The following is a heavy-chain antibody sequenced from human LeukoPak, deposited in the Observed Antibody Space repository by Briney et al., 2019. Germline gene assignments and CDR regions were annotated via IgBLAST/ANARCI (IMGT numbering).Heavy chain of an antibody. CDR3: ARAGIAAAGTGYAFDI. CDR1: GFTVSSNY. D-gene: IGHD6-13*01. V-gene: IGHV3-7*01. CDR2: IKQDGSEK. J-gene: IGHJ3*02. Sequence: PGGSLRLSCAASGFTVSSNYMSWVRQAPGKGLEWVANIKQDGSEKYYVDSVKGRFTISRDNAKNSLYLQMNSLRAEDTAVYYCARAGIAAAGTGYAFDIWGQGTMVTVSS.